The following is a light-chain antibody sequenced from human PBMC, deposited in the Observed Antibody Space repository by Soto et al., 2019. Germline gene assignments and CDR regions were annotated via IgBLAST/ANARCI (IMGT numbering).Light chain of an antibody. J-gene: IGKJ1*01. Sequence: DIQITQAPSTLSASVGDRVTITCRASQRISNWLALYQQKPGKAPKLLIFDASSLESGVPSRFSGSGSGTEFTLTINSLQPDDFATYYCQQYNGYLWTFGPGTK. V-gene: IGKV1-5*01. CDR3: QQYNGYLWT. CDR1: QRISNW. CDR2: DAS.